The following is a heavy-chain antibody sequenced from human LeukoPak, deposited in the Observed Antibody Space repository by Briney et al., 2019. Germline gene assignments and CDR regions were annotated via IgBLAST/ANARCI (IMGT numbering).Heavy chain of an antibody. D-gene: IGHD6-13*01. CDR3: ARVEAAGSLGPNQH. Sequence: ASVKVSCKASGHTFTSYGISWVRQAPGQGLEWMGWISAYNGNTNYAQKLQGRVTMTTDTSTSTAYMELRSLRSDDTAVYYCARVEAAGSLGPNQHWGQGTLVTVSS. CDR2: ISAYNGNT. V-gene: IGHV1-18*01. J-gene: IGHJ1*01. CDR1: GHTFTSYG.